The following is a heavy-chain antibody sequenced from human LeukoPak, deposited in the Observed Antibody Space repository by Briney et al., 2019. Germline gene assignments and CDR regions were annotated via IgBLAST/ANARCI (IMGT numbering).Heavy chain of an antibody. Sequence: GGSLRLSCAASGFTFSGYGMHWVGQAPGQGLEWVAFIRSDGRNKYYADSVKGGYIVSRDNYKNTLYLLMNSLRSEDTAVYYCATGGIAPAPDHWGQGTLVTVSS. CDR1: GFTFSGYG. J-gene: IGHJ4*02. D-gene: IGHD6-13*01. CDR3: ATGGIAPAPDH. CDR2: IRSDGRNK. V-gene: IGHV3-30*02.